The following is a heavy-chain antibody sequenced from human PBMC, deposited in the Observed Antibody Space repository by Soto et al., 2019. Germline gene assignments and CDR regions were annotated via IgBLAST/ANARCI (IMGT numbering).Heavy chain of an antibody. CDR2: ISGSGEST. D-gene: IGHD1-1*01. CDR3: ARSLRDSWNDYCFHY. Sequence: GGSLRLSCAASGFTFSDYSMSWVRQAPGKGLEWVSGISGSGESTYYADSVKGRFTISRDNSKNMLYLQTNSLRAEDTAVYYCARSLRDSWNDYCFHYWGQGTLVTVSS. J-gene: IGHJ4*02. V-gene: IGHV3-23*01. CDR1: GFTFSDYS.